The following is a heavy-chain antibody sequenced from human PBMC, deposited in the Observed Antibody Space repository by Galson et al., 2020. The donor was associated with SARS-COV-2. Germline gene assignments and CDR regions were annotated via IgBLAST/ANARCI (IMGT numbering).Heavy chain of an antibody. CDR3: ARRGPGDYDFWDPLGYYYYMDV. V-gene: IGHV3-30-3*01. Sequence: GGSLRLSCAASGFTSSSYAMHWVRQAPGKGLEWVAVISYDGSNKYYADSVKGRFTISRDNSKNTLYLQMNSLRAEDTAVYYCARRGPGDYDFWDPLGYYYYMDVWGKGTTVTVSS. CDR1: GFTSSSYA. J-gene: IGHJ6*03. CDR2: ISYDGSNK. D-gene: IGHD3-3*01.